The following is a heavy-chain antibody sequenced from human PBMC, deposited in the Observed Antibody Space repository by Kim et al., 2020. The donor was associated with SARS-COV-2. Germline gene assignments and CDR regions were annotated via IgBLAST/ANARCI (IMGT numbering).Heavy chain of an antibody. CDR3: ARDRGITIFGVVVLDAFDI. Sequence: SETLSLTCTVSGGSISSYYWSWIRQPPGKGPEWIGYIYYSGSTNYNPSLKSRVTISVDTSKNQFSLKLSSVTAADTAVYYCARDRGITIFGVVVLDAFDIWGQGTMVTVSS. CDR2: IYYSGST. D-gene: IGHD3-3*01. CDR1: GGSISSYY. V-gene: IGHV4-59*13. J-gene: IGHJ3*02.